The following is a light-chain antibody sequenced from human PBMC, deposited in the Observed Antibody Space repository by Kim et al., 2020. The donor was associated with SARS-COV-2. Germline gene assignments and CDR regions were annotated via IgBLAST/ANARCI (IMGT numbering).Light chain of an antibody. J-gene: IGKJ4*01. CDR1: QSVNNNY. CDR2: AAS. V-gene: IGKV3-20*01. CDR3: HQYGSSPLT. Sequence: EIVLTQSPGTLSLSPGERATLSCRASQSVNNNYLAWFQQKPGQPPRPLIYAASSRASDIPDRFSGSGSGTGFTLTISRLEPEDFAVYFCHQYGSSPLTFGGGTKVDIK.